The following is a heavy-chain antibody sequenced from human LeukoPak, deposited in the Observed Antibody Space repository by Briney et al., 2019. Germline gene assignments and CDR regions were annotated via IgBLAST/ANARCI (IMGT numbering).Heavy chain of an antibody. CDR1: GFTVSSNY. D-gene: IGHD2-15*01. J-gene: IGHJ6*02. CDR3: ARDRVVVAATHYYYYGMGV. V-gene: IGHV3-66*01. Sequence: TGGSLRLSCAASGFTVSSNYMSWVRQAPGKGLEWVSVIYSGGSTYYADSVKGRFTISRDNSKNTLYLQMNSLRAEDTAVYYCARDRVVVAATHYYYYGMGVWGQGTTVTVSS. CDR2: IYSGGST.